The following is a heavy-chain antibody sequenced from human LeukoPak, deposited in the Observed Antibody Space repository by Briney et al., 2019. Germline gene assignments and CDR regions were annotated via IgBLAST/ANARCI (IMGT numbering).Heavy chain of an antibody. CDR1: GFTFSNYA. D-gene: IGHD2-21*02. CDR2: ISGSGGST. V-gene: IGHV3-23*01. CDR3: ARIPSGYCGGDCYFDY. Sequence: GGSLRLSCAASGFTFSNYAMSWVRQAPGKGLEWVSAISGSGGSTYYADSMKGRFTISRDNSKNTLYLQMNSLRAEDTAVYYCARIPSGYCGGDCYFDYWGQGTLVTVSS. J-gene: IGHJ4*02.